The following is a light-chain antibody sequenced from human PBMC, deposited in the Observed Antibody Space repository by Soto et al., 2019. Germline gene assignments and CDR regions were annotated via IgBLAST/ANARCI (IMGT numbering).Light chain of an antibody. CDR2: MVS. CDR3: SSYTSSTDYV. V-gene: IGLV2-14*01. CDR1: SSDVGNYNY. Sequence: QSVLTQPASVSGSPGQSITISCTGTSSDVGNYNYVSWYQQYTGRVPKLLIYMVSNRPSGVSNRFSGSKSGDTASLTISGLRAEDEADYYCSSYTSSTDYVFGTGTKVTVL. J-gene: IGLJ1*01.